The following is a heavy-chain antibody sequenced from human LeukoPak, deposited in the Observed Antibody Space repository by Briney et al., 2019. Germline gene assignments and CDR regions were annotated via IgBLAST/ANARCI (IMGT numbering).Heavy chain of an antibody. D-gene: IGHD3-22*01. Sequence: SQTLSLTCTVSGGSISSGDYYWSWIRQPPGKGLEWIGYIYYSGSTYYNPSLKSRVTISVDTSKNQFSLKLSSVTDADTAVYYCARDVPYYDSSGYYPYYFDYWGRGTLVTVSS. J-gene: IGHJ4*02. CDR3: ARDVPYYDSSGYYPYYFDY. V-gene: IGHV4-30-4*01. CDR1: GGSISSGDYY. CDR2: IYYSGST.